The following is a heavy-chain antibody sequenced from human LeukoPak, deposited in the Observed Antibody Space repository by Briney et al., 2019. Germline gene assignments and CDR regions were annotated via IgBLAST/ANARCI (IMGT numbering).Heavy chain of an antibody. Sequence: ASVKVSCKASGYTFTSYGISWVRQAPGQGLEWMGWISAYNGNTNYAQKLQGRVTMTTDTSTSTAYMELRSLRSDDTAVYYCARTQTDYGDYGYYYYYYMDAWGKGTTVTVSS. J-gene: IGHJ6*03. CDR2: ISAYNGNT. D-gene: IGHD4-17*01. V-gene: IGHV1-18*01. CDR3: ARTQTDYGDYGYYYYYYMDA. CDR1: GYTFTSYG.